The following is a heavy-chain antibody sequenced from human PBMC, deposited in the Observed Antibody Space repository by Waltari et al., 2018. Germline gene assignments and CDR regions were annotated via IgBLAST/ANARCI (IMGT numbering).Heavy chain of an antibody. Sequence: DVQLVESGGGLVQPGGSRVLSCATSGFTFDTYWLHWVRQAPGKGPVWVSRINADGASTSYADSVKGRFNISRDNAKNTLYLQMNSLRAEDTAVHYCTRTRYCSTTSCQVDWFDPWGQGTLVTVSS. D-gene: IGHD2-2*01. CDR2: INADGAST. CDR1: GFTFDTYW. J-gene: IGHJ5*02. CDR3: TRTRYCSTTSCQVDWFDP. V-gene: IGHV3-74*01.